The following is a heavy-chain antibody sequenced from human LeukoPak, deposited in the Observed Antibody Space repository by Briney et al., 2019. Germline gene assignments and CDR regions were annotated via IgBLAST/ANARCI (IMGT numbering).Heavy chain of an antibody. CDR2: ISSNGGST. CDR3: ARGGQLPQSYYYYYYVDV. D-gene: IGHD2-2*01. CDR1: GFTFSSYA. V-gene: IGHV3-64*01. Sequence: PGGSLRLSCAASGFTFSSYAMHWVRQAPGKGLEYVSAISSNGGSTYYANSVKGRFTISRDNSKNTLYLQMGSLRAEDMAVYYCARGGQLPQSYYYYYYVDVWGKGTTVTISS. J-gene: IGHJ6*03.